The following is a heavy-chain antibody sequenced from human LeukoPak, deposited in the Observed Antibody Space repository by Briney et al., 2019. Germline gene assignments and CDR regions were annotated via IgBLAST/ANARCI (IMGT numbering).Heavy chain of an antibody. CDR2: ISSSGSTI. J-gene: IGHJ4*02. CDR3: ARVFGITAAGTGLDY. D-gene: IGHD6-13*01. V-gene: IGHV3-48*03. Sequence: GGSLRLSCAASGFTFSSYEMNWVRQAPGKGLEWVSYISSSGSTIYYADSVKGRFTISRDNAKNSLYLQMNSLRAEDTAVYYCARVFGITAAGTGLDYWGQGTLVTVSS. CDR1: GFTFSSYE.